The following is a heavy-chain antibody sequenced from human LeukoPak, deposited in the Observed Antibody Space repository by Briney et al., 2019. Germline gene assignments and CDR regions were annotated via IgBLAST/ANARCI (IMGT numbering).Heavy chain of an antibody. CDR3: ATGSSGWYQALDY. CDR1: GGTFSSYA. Sequence: ASVEVSCKASGGTFSSYAISWVRQAPGQGLEWMGRIIPILGIANYAQKFKGRVTITADKSTSTAYMELSSLRSEDTAVYYCATGSSGWYQALDYWGQGTLVTVSS. J-gene: IGHJ4*02. CDR2: IIPILGIA. D-gene: IGHD6-19*01. V-gene: IGHV1-69*04.